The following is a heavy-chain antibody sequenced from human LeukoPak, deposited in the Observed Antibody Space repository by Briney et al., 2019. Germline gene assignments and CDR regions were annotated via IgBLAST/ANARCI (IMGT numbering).Heavy chain of an antibody. CDR2: IRYDGSNK. D-gene: IGHD3-10*01. J-gene: IGHJ4*02. CDR1: GFTFSSYG. Sequence: LPGGSLRLSCAASGFTFSSYGMHWVRQAPGKGLEWVAFIRYDGSNKYYADSVKGRFIISRDNSKNTLYLQMNSLRAEDTAVYYCAKDRMGFGELPYYFDYWGQGTLVTVSS. V-gene: IGHV3-30*02. CDR3: AKDRMGFGELPYYFDY.